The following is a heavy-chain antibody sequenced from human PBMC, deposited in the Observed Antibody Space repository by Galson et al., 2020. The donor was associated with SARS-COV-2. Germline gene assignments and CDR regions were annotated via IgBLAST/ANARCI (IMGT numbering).Heavy chain of an antibody. CDR2: INHSGST. CDR3: ARGCFDSSGYYYPYSFDY. Sequence: SETLSLTCAVYGGSFSGYYWSWIRQPPGKGLEWIGEINHSGSTNYNPSLKRRVTISVDTSKNQFSLKLSSVTAADTAVYYCARGCFDSSGYYYPYSFDYWGQGTLVTVSS. V-gene: IGHV4-34*01. D-gene: IGHD3-22*01. J-gene: IGHJ4*02. CDR1: GGSFSGYY.